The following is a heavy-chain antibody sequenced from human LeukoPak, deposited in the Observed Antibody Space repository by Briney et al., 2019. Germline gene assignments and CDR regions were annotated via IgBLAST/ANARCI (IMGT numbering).Heavy chain of an antibody. CDR1: GGSISITSSY. Sequence: SETLSLTCTVSGGSISITSSYWGWIRQPPCRDLEWIGSIYSSGNTYYNPSLESRVTISVDTSKNQLSLKLTSATAADTSVYYCARHSGLRSPFDPWGQGTLVTVSS. J-gene: IGHJ5*02. D-gene: IGHD3-3*01. CDR3: ARHSGLRSPFDP. V-gene: IGHV4-39*01. CDR2: IYSSGNT.